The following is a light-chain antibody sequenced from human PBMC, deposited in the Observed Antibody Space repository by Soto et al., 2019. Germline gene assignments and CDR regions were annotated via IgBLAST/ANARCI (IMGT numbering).Light chain of an antibody. J-gene: IGLJ1*01. V-gene: IGLV2-23*02. CDR2: EVS. CDR3: CSYAGSSTFPYV. Sequence: QSALTQPASVSGSPGQSITISCTGTSSDVGSYNFFSWYQHHPGKSPKLMFYEVSKRPSGFFNRFSGSKSGNTASLTISGLQAEDEADYYCCSYAGSSTFPYVFGTGTKVTVL. CDR1: SSDVGSYNF.